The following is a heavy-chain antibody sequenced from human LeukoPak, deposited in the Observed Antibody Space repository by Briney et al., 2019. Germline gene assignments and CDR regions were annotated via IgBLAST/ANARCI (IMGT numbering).Heavy chain of an antibody. D-gene: IGHD6-19*01. CDR3: ARDSVAGLNWFDP. CDR2: ISAYNGNK. Sequence: GASVKVSCKASGYTFTSYGISWVRQAPGQGLEWMGWISAYNGNKNYAQKLRGRVTMTTDPSTSTAYMELRSLRSDDTAVYYCARDSVAGLNWFDPWGQGTLVTVSS. J-gene: IGHJ5*02. CDR1: GYTFTSYG. V-gene: IGHV1-18*04.